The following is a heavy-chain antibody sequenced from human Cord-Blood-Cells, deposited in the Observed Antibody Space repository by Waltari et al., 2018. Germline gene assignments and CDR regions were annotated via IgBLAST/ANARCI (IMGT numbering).Heavy chain of an antibody. CDR3: ARVRGLYSSSWYFDY. CDR1: GGSFSGYY. CDR2: INHSGST. J-gene: IGHJ4*02. V-gene: IGHV4-34*01. D-gene: IGHD6-13*01. Sequence: QVQLQQWGAGLLKPSETLSLTCAVYGGSFSGYYWSWIRQPPGKGLEWIGEINHSGSTNANPSLKSRVTISVDTSKNQFSLKLSSVTAADTAVYYCARVRGLYSSSWYFDYWGQGTLVTVSS.